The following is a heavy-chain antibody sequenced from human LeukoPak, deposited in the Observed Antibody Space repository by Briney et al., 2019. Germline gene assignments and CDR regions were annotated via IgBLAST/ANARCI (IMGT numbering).Heavy chain of an antibody. CDR2: IKEDGSES. V-gene: IGHV3-7*01. D-gene: IGHD3-10*01. CDR3: AKAGLLWFGESWMDV. CDR1: EFIFSTYW. Sequence: GGSLRLSCAASEFIFSTYWMSWVRQAPGKGLEWVANIKEDGSESHYVDSVKGRFTISRDNAKNSLYLQMNSLRAEDTAMYFCAKAGLLWFGESWMDVWGQGTTVTVSS. J-gene: IGHJ6*02.